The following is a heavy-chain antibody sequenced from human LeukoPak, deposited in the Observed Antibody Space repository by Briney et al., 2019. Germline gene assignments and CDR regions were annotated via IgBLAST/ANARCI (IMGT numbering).Heavy chain of an antibody. CDR2: MNPNSGNT. J-gene: IGHJ4*02. V-gene: IGHV1-8*01. D-gene: IGHD2-2*01. Sequence: ASVKVSCKASGYTFTSYDINWVRQATGQGLEWMGWMNPNSGNTGYAQKFQGRVTMTRNTSISTAYMELSSLRSEDTAVYYCARAHRPYCSNTSCYYYFDYWGQGTLVTVSS. CDR1: GYTFTSYD. CDR3: ARAHRPYCSNTSCYYYFDY.